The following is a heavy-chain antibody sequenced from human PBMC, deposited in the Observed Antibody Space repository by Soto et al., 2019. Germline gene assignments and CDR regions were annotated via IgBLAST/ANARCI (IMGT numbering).Heavy chain of an antibody. CDR2: ISYDGSNK. CDR3: ARDRWDDDGVDY. J-gene: IGHJ4*02. D-gene: IGHD1-26*01. Sequence: GGSLRLSCASSGFTFSSYAMHWVRQAPGKGLEWVAVISYDGSNKYYADSVKGRFTISRDNSKNTLYLQMSSLRAEDTAVYYCARDRWDDDGVDYWGQGTLVTVSS. V-gene: IGHV3-30-3*01. CDR1: GFTFSSYA.